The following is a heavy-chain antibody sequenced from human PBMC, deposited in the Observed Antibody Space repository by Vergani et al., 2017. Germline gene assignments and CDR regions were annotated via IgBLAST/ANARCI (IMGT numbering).Heavy chain of an antibody. Sequence: QVQLVQSGAEVKKPGASVKVSCKASGYTFTGYYMHWVRQAPGQGLEWMGWINRNSGGTNYAQKFQGRVTMTRDTSISTAYMELSRLRSDDTAVYYCARVPDWFIRVNIVVVPAAIFDINYWGQGTLVTVSS. D-gene: IGHD2-2*01. J-gene: IGHJ4*02. V-gene: IGHV1-2*02. CDR1: GYTFTGYY. CDR3: ARVPDWFIRVNIVVVPAAIFDINY. CDR2: INRNSGGT.